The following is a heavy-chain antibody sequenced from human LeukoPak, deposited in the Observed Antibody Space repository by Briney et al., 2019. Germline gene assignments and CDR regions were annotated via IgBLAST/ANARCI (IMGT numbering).Heavy chain of an antibody. CDR3: ARGMKQDIVVVPAAIPRPYYYGMDV. CDR1: GGSFSGYY. CDR2: INHSGST. V-gene: IGHV4-34*01. D-gene: IGHD2-2*01. Sequence: SETLSLTCVVYGGSFSGYYWSWIRQPPGKGLEWIGEINHSGSTNYNPSLKSRVTISVDTSKNQFSLKLSSVTAADTAVYYCARGMKQDIVVVPAAIPRPYYYGMDVWGQGTTVTVSS. J-gene: IGHJ6*02.